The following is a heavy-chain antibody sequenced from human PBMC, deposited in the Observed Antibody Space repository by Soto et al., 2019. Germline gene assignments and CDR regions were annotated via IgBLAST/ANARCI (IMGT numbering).Heavy chain of an antibody. J-gene: IGHJ6*02. V-gene: IGHV1-2*04. CDR2: INPNSGGT. Sequence: GASVKVSCKASGYTFTGYYMHWVRQAPGQGLEWMGWINPNSGGTNYAQKFQGWVTMTRDTSISTAYMELSRLRSDDTAVYYCARGPSRFFPYYVMAVWGQGTTVTVSS. CDR3: ARGPSRFFPYYVMAV. CDR1: GYTFTGYY. D-gene: IGHD3-3*01.